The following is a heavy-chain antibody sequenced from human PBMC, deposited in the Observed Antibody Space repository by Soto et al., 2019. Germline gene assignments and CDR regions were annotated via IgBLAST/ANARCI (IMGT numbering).Heavy chain of an antibody. V-gene: IGHV3-30-3*01. CDR1: GFTFSSYA. D-gene: IGHD6-13*01. Sequence: GGSLRLSCAASGFTFSSYAMHWVRQAPGKGLEWVAVISYDGSNKYYADSVKGRFTISRDNSKNTLYLQMNSLRAEDTAVYYCARVAAAGTPTPPRKSKYYYYGMDVWGQGTTVTVSS. CDR3: ARVAAAGTPTPPRKSKYYYYGMDV. J-gene: IGHJ6*02. CDR2: ISYDGSNK.